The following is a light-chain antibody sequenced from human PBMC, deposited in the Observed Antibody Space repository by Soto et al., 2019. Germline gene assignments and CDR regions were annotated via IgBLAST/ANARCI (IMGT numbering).Light chain of an antibody. V-gene: IGLV4-69*01. J-gene: IGLJ3*02. CDR2: LNSDGSH. CDR1: SGHSSYA. CDR3: QTLGTGIQV. Sequence: QLVLTQSPSASASLGASVKLTCTLSSGHSSYAIAWHQQQPEKGPRYLMKLNSDGSHSKGDGIPDRFSGSSSGAERYLTIASLQSEDEADYYCQTLGTGIQVFGGGTKGTVL.